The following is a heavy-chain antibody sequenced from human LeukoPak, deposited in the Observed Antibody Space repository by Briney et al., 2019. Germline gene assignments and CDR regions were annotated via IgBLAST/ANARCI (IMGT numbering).Heavy chain of an antibody. Sequence: ASVKVSCKASGYTFTSYGISWVRQAPGQGLEWMGWISAYNGNTNYAQKLQGRVTMTTDTSTSTAYMELRSLRSDDTAVYYCARVGDYYDSSGSIGPMGYWGQGTLVTVSS. J-gene: IGHJ4*02. V-gene: IGHV1-18*01. D-gene: IGHD3-22*01. CDR2: ISAYNGNT. CDR1: GYTFTSYG. CDR3: ARVGDYYDSSGSIGPMGY.